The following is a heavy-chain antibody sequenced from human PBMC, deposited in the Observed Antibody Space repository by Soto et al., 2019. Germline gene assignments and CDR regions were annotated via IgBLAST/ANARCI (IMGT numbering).Heavy chain of an antibody. Sequence: GGSLRLSCAGSGFAFRWFGMNWVRQAPGKGLEWVARISNDGSNEYYVDSVKGRFTISRDNSKNTLYLQMDSLRAEDTAVYYCAKGEVRGIIPSYFDYWGLGTLVTVSS. CDR1: GFAFRWFG. CDR2: ISNDGSNE. D-gene: IGHD3-10*01. V-gene: IGHV3-30*18. CDR3: AKGEVRGIIPSYFDY. J-gene: IGHJ4*02.